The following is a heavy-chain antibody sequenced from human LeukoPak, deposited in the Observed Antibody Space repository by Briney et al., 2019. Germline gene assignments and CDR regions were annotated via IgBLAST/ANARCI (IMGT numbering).Heavy chain of an antibody. V-gene: IGHV4-59*01. CDR2: IYYSGGT. Sequence: PSETLSLTCTVSGGSISSYYWSWIRQPPGKGLEWIGYIYYSGGTNYNPSLKSRVTISADTSKNQFSLKLSSVTAADTAVYYCARETYYYDSSGYWPSWYFDLWGRGTLVTVSS. CDR3: ARETYYYDSSGYWPSWYFDL. D-gene: IGHD3-22*01. CDR1: GGSISSYY. J-gene: IGHJ2*01.